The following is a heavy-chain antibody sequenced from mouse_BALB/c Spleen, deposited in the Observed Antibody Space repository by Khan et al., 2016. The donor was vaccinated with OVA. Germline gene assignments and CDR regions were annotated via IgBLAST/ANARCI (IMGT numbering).Heavy chain of an antibody. CDR1: GYTFINYW. D-gene: IGHD4-1*01. J-gene: IGHJ2*01. CDR2: INPSTGYT. V-gene: IGHV1-7*01. Sequence: VQLHQSGAELAKPGASVKMSCKASGYTFINYWILWVKQRPGQGLEWIGYINPSTGYTEYNQNFKDKATLTADKSSSPAYMQLSILTSEDSAIYYCASRGVRWDVDDWGKGTTLTVSS. CDR3: ASRGVRWDVDD.